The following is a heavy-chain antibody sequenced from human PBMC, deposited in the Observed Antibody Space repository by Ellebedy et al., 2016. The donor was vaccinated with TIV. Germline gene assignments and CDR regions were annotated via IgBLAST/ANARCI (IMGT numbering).Heavy chain of an antibody. V-gene: IGHV3-23*01. J-gene: IGHJ4*02. CDR2: LSGDGVNT. CDR3: AKGSSSGFNYDRVGFQY. Sequence: GESLKISCAASGFTFGSFAMHWVRQAPGKGLEWLSVLSGDGVNTYSAASVKGRFTITRDNFKNTLFLQVNRLRAEDTAVYYCAKGSSSGFNYDRVGFQYWGQGTLVTVSS. CDR1: GFTFGSFA. D-gene: IGHD3-22*01.